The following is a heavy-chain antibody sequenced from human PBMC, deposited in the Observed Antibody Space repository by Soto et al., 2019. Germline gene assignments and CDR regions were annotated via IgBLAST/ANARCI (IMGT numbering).Heavy chain of an antibody. CDR3: ARDWVATGITGIDY. V-gene: IGHV3-48*01. CDR1: GFTFSSYS. D-gene: IGHD1-20*01. CDR2: ISSSSSTI. J-gene: IGHJ4*02. Sequence: GGSLRLSCAASGFTFSSYSMNWVRQAPGKGLEWVSYISSSSSTIYYADSVKGRFTISRDNAKNSLYLQMNSLRAEDTAVYYCARDWVATGITGIDYWGQGTLVTVSS.